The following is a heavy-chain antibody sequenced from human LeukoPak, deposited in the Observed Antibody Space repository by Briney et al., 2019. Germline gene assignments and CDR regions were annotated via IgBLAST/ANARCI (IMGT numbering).Heavy chain of an antibody. J-gene: IGHJ6*02. V-gene: IGHV4-39*01. CDR1: GGSISSSSYY. CDR3: ARAALRTFYYYGMDV. D-gene: IGHD3-16*01. Sequence: PSETLSLTCTVSGGSISSSSYYWGWIRQPPGKGLERIGSIYYSGSTYYNPSLKSRVTISVNTSKNQFSLKLSSVTAADTAVYYCARAALRTFYYYGMDVWGQGTTVTVSS. CDR2: IYYSGST.